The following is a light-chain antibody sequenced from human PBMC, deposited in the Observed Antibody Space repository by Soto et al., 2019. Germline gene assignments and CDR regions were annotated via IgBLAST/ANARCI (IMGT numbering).Light chain of an antibody. V-gene: IGKV1-5*01. J-gene: IGKJ5*01. CDR1: QSISSW. Sequence: DIQMTQSPSTLSASVGYRVTITCRASQSISSWLAWYQQKPGKAPKLLIFDASSLESGTPSRFSGRRSGTQFTITINGLQPDDFATYYCQHRVFGPGTRLEIK. CDR2: DAS. CDR3: QHRV.